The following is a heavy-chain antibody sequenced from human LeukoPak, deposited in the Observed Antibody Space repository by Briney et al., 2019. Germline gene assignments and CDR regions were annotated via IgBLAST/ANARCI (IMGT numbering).Heavy chain of an antibody. D-gene: IGHD2-2*01. Sequence: PPETLSPTCTVSGGSISSSSYYWGWIRQPPGKGLEWIGSIYYSGSTYYNPSLKSRVTISVDTSKNQFSLKLSSVTAADTAVYYCARGVVVVPAAINWFDPWGQGTLVTVSS. CDR2: IYYSGST. CDR3: ARGVVVVPAAINWFDP. J-gene: IGHJ5*02. CDR1: GGSISSSSYY. V-gene: IGHV4-39*01.